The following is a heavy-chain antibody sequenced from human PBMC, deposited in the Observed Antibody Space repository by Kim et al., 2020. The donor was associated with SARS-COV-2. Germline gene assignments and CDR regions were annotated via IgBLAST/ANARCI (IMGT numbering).Heavy chain of an antibody. J-gene: IGHJ2*01. D-gene: IGHD3-3*01. V-gene: IGHV3-7*03. CDR2: IKQDGSEK. CDR1: GITFSKYW. CDR3: VRGEEWSVSRYLAP. Sequence: GGSLRLSCAASGITFSKYWMSWVRQAPGKGLEWVAKIKQDGSEKYYVDSVKGRFTISRDNAKDSLYLQMNSLRAEDTAVYYCVRGEEWSVSRYLAPWGRGTLVSVSS.